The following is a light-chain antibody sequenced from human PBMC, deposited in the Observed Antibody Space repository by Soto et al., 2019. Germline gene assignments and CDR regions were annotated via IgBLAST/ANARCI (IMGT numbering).Light chain of an antibody. V-gene: IGLV2-14*01. CDR2: EVI. CDR3: SSSTSSNTVV. CDR1: NSDVNY. J-gene: IGLJ1*01. Sequence: QSVLTQPASVSGAPGPSITISCTGTNSDVNYVSWHQQHPGKAPKLMIYEVIKRSSGVSTRFSGSKSGNTASLTISGLQAEDEADYYCSSSTSSNTVVFGTGTKVTVL.